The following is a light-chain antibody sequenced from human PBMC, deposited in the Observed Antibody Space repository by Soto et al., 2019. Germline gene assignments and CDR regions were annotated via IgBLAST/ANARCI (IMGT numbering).Light chain of an antibody. V-gene: IGKV3-20*01. CDR1: QSVSSSY. J-gene: IGKJ1*01. Sequence: EIVLTQSPGTLSLSPGERATLSCRARQSVSSSYLAWYQQKPRQAPRLLIYGASSRATVSPDRISGSGSGTDSPITISRLEPEDFAVYYWQQYGSSRAFGQGTKVEIK. CDR3: QQYGSSRA. CDR2: GAS.